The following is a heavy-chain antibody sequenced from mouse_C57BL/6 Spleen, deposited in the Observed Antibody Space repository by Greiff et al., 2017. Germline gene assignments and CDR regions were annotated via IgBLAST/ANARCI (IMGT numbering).Heavy chain of an antibody. V-gene: IGHV10-1*01. CDR1: GFSFNTYA. Sequence: EVMLVESGGGLVQPKGSLKLSCAASGFSFNTYAMNWVRQAPGKGLEWVARIRSKSNNYATYYADSVKDRFTISRDDSESMLYLQMNNLKTEDTAMDYCVRHAEGYAMDYWGQGTSVTVSS. CDR2: IRSKSNNYAT. J-gene: IGHJ4*01. CDR3: VRHAEGYAMDY.